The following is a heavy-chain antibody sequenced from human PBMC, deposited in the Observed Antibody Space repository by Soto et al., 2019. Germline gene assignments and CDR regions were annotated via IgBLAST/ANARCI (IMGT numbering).Heavy chain of an antibody. V-gene: IGHV3-30*14. CDR1: GFTFSNYA. J-gene: IGHJ4*02. CDR2: ISYDGKKT. Sequence: QVQLVQSGGGVVQPGRSLRLSCAASGFTFSNYALHWVRQAPGKGLEWVALISYDGKKTYYADSVKGRFTISRDNNNNLLSLHMSGSIREGMGVYFCARVIVYYPPPFAYWGQGALVTVSS. D-gene: IGHD3-16*02. CDR3: ARVIVYYPPPFAY.